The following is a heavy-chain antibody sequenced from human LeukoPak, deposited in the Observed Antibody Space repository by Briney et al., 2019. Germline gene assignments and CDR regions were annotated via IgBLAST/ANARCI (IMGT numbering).Heavy chain of an antibody. CDR2: IYHSGNT. J-gene: IGHJ4*02. Sequence: SETLSLTCSVSGYSISSVYYWGWIRQPPGKGLEWIGSIYHSGNTLYNPSLKSRVTISVDTSKNQFSLKLRSVTAADTAMYYCARQTGSGLFTLPGGQGTLVTVSS. CDR3: ARQTGSGLFTLP. CDR1: GYSISSVYY. D-gene: IGHD3/OR15-3a*01. V-gene: IGHV4-38-2*02.